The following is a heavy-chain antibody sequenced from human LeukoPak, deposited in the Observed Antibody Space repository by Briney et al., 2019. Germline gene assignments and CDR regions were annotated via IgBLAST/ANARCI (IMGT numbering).Heavy chain of an antibody. D-gene: IGHD3-10*01. CDR1: GFTFSNYA. V-gene: IGHV3-23*01. Sequence: GGSLRLSCAASGFTFSNYAMSWVRQAPGKGLEWVSAISTRGGTTYYADSVKGRFTISRDNSKNTLYLQLNSLRADDTAVYYCAKVGEPYGSGSYYVDYWGQGTLVTVSS. CDR2: ISTRGGTT. J-gene: IGHJ4*02. CDR3: AKVGEPYGSGSYYVDY.